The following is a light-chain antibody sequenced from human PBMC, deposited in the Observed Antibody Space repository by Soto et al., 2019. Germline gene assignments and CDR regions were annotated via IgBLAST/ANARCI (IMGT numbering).Light chain of an antibody. V-gene: IGLV2-14*03. CDR1: SSDVGAYNY. CDR3: SSFTRSNSYV. Sequence: QSVLTQPASVSGSPGQSITISCTGTSSDVGAYNYVSWYQQHPGKVPKLMIYDVSDRPSGVSNRFSGSKSGNTASLTISGLRAEDGADYYCSSFTRSNSYVFGTGTKLTVL. CDR2: DVS. J-gene: IGLJ1*01.